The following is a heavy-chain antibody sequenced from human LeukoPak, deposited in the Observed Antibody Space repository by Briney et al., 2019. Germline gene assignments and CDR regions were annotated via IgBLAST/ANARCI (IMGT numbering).Heavy chain of an antibody. CDR3: ARNSDSYGYGLDP. V-gene: IGHV3-7*01. CDR2: IKQDGSEK. CDR1: GFTFSYYW. J-gene: IGHJ5*02. Sequence: PGGSLRLSCAASGFTFSYYWMSWVRQAPGKGLEWVAKIKQDGSEKYYVDSVKGRFTISRDNAKNSLYLQMNSLRAEDTGVYYCARNSDSYGYGLDPWGQGTLVTVSS. D-gene: IGHD5-18*01.